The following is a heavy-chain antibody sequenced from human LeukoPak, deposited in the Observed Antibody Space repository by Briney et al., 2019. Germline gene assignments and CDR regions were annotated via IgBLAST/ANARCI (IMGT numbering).Heavy chain of an antibody. CDR2: ISSGAGST. CDR3: AKERRSSMDG. CDR1: GFIFTTSA. J-gene: IGHJ6*03. D-gene: IGHD6-6*01. V-gene: IGHV3-23*01. Sequence: GGSLRLSCEASGFIFTTSAVSWVRQAPGKGLEWVSFISSGAGSTYYSDSVRGRFTISRDNSKNTVSLHMHSLRAEDTAIYYCAKERRSSMDGWGNGTPVIVSS.